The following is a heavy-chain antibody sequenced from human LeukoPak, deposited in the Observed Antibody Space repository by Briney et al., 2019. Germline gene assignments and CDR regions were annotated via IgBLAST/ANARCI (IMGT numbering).Heavy chain of an antibody. CDR3: ARDLWDHSGYDSGTFEY. CDR1: GNTFTGYY. Sequence: ASVKVSCKASGNTFTGYYLHWVRQAPGQGLEWMGWINPNSGGTNYAQKLQGRVTMTRDTSISTAYMELSRLRSDDTAVYFCARDLWDHSGYDSGTFEYWGQGSLVTVSS. CDR2: INPNSGGT. J-gene: IGHJ4*02. V-gene: IGHV1-2*02. D-gene: IGHD5-12*01.